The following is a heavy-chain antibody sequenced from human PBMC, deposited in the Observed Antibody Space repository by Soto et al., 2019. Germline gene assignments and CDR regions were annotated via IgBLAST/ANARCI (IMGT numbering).Heavy chain of an antibody. V-gene: IGHV3-73*01. Sequence: GGSLRLSCAASGFTLSGSRIHWVRQASGKGLEWVGRIRSKADSYATAYAASVKGRFTISRDDSKNTAYLQMNSLKTEDTAVYYCTSKYCGGDCSRVDPWGQGTLVTVSS. CDR1: GFTLSGSR. J-gene: IGHJ5*02. CDR2: IRSKADSYAT. D-gene: IGHD2-21*02. CDR3: TSKYCGGDCSRVDP.